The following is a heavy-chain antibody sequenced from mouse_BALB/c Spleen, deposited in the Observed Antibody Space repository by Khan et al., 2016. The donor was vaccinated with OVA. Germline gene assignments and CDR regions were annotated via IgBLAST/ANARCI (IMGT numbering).Heavy chain of an antibody. CDR1: GYTFTSYY. CDR2: IYPGDGNT. D-gene: IGHD2-1*01. V-gene: IGHV1S56*01. CDR3: ARDYGYYEGFGY. Sequence: QVQLQQSGPELVKPGASVKMSCKASGYTFTSYYIHWVRQRPGQGLEWIGWIYPGDGNTQYNENFKGKTTLTEDKSSSTAYMLISTLTSEDSSIYFCARDYGYYEGFGYWGQGPLVTVSA. J-gene: IGHJ3*01.